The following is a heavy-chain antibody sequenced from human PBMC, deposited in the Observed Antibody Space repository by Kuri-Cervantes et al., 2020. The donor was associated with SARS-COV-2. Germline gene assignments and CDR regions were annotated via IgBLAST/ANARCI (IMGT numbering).Heavy chain of an antibody. CDR3: AKGGIGGSYLLYFDY. D-gene: IGHD1-26*01. Sequence: SLKISCAASGFTFSSYEMNWVRQAPGKGLEWVSGISWNSGSIGYADSVKGRFTISRDNAKNSLYLQMNSLRAEDTALYYCAKGGIGGSYLLYFDYWGQGTLVTVSS. V-gene: IGHV3-9*01. CDR1: GFTFSSYE. J-gene: IGHJ4*02. CDR2: ISWNSGSI.